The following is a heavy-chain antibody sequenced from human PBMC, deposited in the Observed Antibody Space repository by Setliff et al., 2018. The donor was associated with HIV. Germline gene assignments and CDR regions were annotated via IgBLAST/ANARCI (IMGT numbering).Heavy chain of an antibody. CDR1: GGPISSYY. CDR2: IYYSGST. V-gene: IGHV4-59*08. J-gene: IGHJ4*02. Sequence: SETLSLTCTVSGGPISSYYWSWIRQPPGKGLEWIGYIYYSGSTNYNPSLKSRVTISVDTSKNQFSLKLSSVTAADTAVYYCARLRYYDSSGYFHYFDYWVQGTLVTVSS. CDR3: ARLRYYDSSGYFHYFDY. D-gene: IGHD3-22*01.